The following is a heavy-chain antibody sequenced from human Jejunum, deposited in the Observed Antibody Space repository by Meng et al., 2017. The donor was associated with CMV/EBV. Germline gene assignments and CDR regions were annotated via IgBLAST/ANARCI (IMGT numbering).Heavy chain of an antibody. CDR3: VRGYNSFDC. CDR1: GFTFSDYF. CDR2: SRNKAHSYTT. Sequence: AACGFTFSDYFMDRVRQTPEKGLEWLARSRNKAHSYTTEYAASVKGRFTISRDESENSLFLQVNSLKIEDTAIYYCVRGYNSFDCWGQGTLVTVSS. J-gene: IGHJ4*02. V-gene: IGHV3-72*01. D-gene: IGHD5-24*01.